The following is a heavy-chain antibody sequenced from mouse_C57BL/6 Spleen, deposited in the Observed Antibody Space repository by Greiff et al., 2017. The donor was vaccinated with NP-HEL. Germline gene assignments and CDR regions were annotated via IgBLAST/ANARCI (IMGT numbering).Heavy chain of an antibody. V-gene: IGHV1-82*01. D-gene: IGHD2-1*01. CDR1: GYAFSSSW. CDR2: IYPGDGDT. J-gene: IGHJ4*01. Sequence: VQLQQSGPELVKPGASVKISCKASGYAFSSSWMNWVKQRPGKGLEWIGRIYPGDGDTNYNGKFKGKATLTADKSSSTAYMQLSSLTSGDSAVYFCARRDGNYAMDYWGQGTSVTVSS. CDR3: ARRDGNYAMDY.